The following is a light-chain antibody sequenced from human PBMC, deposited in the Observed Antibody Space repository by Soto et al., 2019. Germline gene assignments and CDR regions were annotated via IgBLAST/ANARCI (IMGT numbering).Light chain of an antibody. Sequence: EIVLTQSPGTLSLSPGERATLSCRASQSVSRSSLAWYQQKPGQAPRLLIYGAASRATGIPDRFSGRGSGTDFTLTISRLEPEDFAVDYCQQYGTSPPLTFGGGTKVEIK. CDR1: QSVSRSS. J-gene: IGKJ4*01. V-gene: IGKV3-20*01. CDR2: GAA. CDR3: QQYGTSPPLT.